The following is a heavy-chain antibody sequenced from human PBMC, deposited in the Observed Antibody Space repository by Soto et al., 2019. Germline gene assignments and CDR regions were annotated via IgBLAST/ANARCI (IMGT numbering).Heavy chain of an antibody. V-gene: IGHV4-31*03. CDR2: IYYSGST. J-gene: IGHJ6*02. CDR1: GGSISSGGYY. D-gene: IGHD1-26*01. CDR3: AREDGPGGYYGMDV. Sequence: PSETLSLTCTVSGGSISSGGYYWSWIRQHPGKGLEWIGYIYYSGSTYYNPSLKSRVTISVDTSKNQFSLKLSSVTAADTAVYYCAREDGPGGYYGMDVWGQGTTVTVSS.